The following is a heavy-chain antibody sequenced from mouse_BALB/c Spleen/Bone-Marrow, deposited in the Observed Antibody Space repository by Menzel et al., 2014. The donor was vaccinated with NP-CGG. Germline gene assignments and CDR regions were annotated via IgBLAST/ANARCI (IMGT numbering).Heavy chain of an antibody. CDR3: ARYDYAMDY. CDR2: IAPGTGTT. V-gene: IGHV1S41*01. D-gene: IGHD2-3*01. CDR1: GYTFTNFW. J-gene: IGHJ4*01. Sequence: DLVKPGASAKLSCKASGYTFTNFWINWIKQRPGQGLEWIGRIAPGTGTTYYSEMFKGKATLTVDTSSSTAYIQLSSLSSEDSAVYFCARYDYAMDYWGQGTSVTVSS.